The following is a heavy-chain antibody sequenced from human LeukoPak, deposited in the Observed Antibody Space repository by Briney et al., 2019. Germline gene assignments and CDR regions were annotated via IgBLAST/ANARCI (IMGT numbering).Heavy chain of an antibody. Sequence: PSQTLSLTCAVSGGSISSSGFYWSWIRQPPGKALEWIGYIYYSGNTYYNPSLQSRVTISGERSKNQFSLKVTSVTAADTAVYYCARAPTSWYFDYWGQGTPVTVSS. CDR3: ARAPTSWYFDY. CDR1: GGSISSSGFY. V-gene: IGHV4-30-2*01. D-gene: IGHD6-13*01. J-gene: IGHJ4*02. CDR2: IYYSGNT.